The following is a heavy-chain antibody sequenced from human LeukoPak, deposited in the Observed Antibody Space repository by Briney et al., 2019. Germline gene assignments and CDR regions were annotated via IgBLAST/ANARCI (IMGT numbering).Heavy chain of an antibody. CDR2: IIPIFGTA. CDR1: GGTFSSYA. D-gene: IGHD6-6*01. V-gene: IGHV1-69*13. CDR3: ARLPLRSIAVGYYGMDV. Sequence: ASVKVSCKASGGTFSSYAISWVRQAPGQGLEWMGGIIPIFGTANYAQKFQGRVTITADESTSTACMELSSLRSEDTAAYYCARLPLRSIAVGYYGMDVWGQGTTVTVSS. J-gene: IGHJ6*02.